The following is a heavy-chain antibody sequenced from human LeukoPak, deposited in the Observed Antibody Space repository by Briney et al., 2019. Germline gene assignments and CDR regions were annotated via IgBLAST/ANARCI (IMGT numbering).Heavy chain of an antibody. CDR3: VRDNGWSADF. Sequence: GGSLRPSCAASGFTFSRHWMYWVRQAPGKGLEWVANIKQDGSAKPYVDSVKGRFTISRDNAKNSLFLQMNSLRVEDTAVYYCVRDNGWSADFWGQGTLVTVSS. CDR2: IKQDGSAK. CDR1: GFTFSRHW. V-gene: IGHV3-7*03. J-gene: IGHJ4*02. D-gene: IGHD2-15*01.